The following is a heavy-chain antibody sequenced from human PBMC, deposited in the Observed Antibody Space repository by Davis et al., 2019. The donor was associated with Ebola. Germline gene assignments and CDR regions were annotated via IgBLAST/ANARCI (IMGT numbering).Heavy chain of an antibody. J-gene: IGHJ4*02. Sequence: GESLKISCAASGFTFSSYSMNWVRQAPGKGLEWVSYISSSSITIYCADSVKGRFTISRDNAKNSLYLQMNSLRDGDTAVYYCARAGGAARPGYWGQGTLVTVSS. CDR2: ISSSSITI. CDR3: ARAGGAARPGY. CDR1: GFTFSSYS. V-gene: IGHV3-48*02. D-gene: IGHD6-6*01.